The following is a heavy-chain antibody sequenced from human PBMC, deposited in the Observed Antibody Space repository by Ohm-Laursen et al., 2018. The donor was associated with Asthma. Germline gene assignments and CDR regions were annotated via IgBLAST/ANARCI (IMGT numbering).Heavy chain of an antibody. CDR2: ISGSGGST. J-gene: IGHJ4*02. Sequence: SLRLSCAASGYTFSRYSIHWVRQAPGKGLEWVSAISGSGGSTYYADSVKGRFTISRDNSKNTLYLQMNSLRAEDTAVYYCAKYGRGRAAAEDYWGQGTLVTVSS. CDR1: GYTFSRYS. V-gene: IGHV3-23*01. D-gene: IGHD6-13*01. CDR3: AKYGRGRAAAEDY.